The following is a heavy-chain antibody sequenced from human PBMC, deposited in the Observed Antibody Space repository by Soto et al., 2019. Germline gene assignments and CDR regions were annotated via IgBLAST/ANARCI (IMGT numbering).Heavy chain of an antibody. CDR2: INYRGST. V-gene: IGHV4-31*03. Sequence: QVQLQESGLGLVRPSQTLSLICTVSGGSINSGDSYWNWIRQHPEKGLEWIGYINYRGSTFYNPSLESRIIISVDTSKNQFSLKLSSVTAADTAVYYCARDAPGVAPYWGQGTLVTVSS. D-gene: IGHD2-15*01. CDR3: ARDAPGVAPY. J-gene: IGHJ4*02. CDR1: GGSINSGDSY.